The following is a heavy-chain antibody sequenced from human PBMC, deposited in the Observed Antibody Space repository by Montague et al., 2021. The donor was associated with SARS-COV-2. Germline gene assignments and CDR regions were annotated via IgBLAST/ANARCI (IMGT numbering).Heavy chain of an antibody. CDR3: GKNRQRVPLKAPPDY. J-gene: IGHJ4*02. V-gene: IGHV3-23*01. CDR2: LSGSGAST. CDR1: GFTFSGYG. Sequence: SLRLSCAASGFTFSGYGMSWIRQAPGKGLEWVSDLSGSGASTRYADSVNGRFTISRDNSKNTLYLQMNSLRAEDTAIYYCGKNRQRVPLKAPPDYWGQGTLVTVSS. D-gene: IGHD1-1*01.